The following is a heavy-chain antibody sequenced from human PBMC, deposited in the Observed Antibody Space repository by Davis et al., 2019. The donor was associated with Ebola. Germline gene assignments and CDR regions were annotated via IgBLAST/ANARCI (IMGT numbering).Heavy chain of an antibody. D-gene: IGHD2-8*01. V-gene: IGHV3-23*01. J-gene: IGHJ4*02. CDR3: AKIPPGYCTSGSCPLDY. CDR1: GFTSSSYA. CDR2: ISSSGGDR. Sequence: GGSLRLSCAASGFTSSSYAMTWVRQAPGKGLEWVSTISSSGGDRYYADSVKGRFTISRDNSKKTLYLQVNSPRAEDTATYYCAKIPPGYCTSGSCPLDYWGQGTLVTVSS.